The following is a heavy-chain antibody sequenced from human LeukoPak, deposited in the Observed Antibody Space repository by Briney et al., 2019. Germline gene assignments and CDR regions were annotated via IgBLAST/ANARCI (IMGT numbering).Heavy chain of an antibody. CDR2: ISESGHSP. V-gene: IGHV3-23*01. CDR1: GFTFSNYW. CDR3: AKSATVTTGAYYYYYMDV. Sequence: GGSLRLSCAASGFTFSNYWMSWVRQAPGKGLEWVSAISESGHSPYYADSVKGRFTISRDNSKNTVWLQMDSLRAEDTAVYYCAKSATVTTGAYYYYYMDVWGKGTTVTISS. D-gene: IGHD4-17*01. J-gene: IGHJ6*03.